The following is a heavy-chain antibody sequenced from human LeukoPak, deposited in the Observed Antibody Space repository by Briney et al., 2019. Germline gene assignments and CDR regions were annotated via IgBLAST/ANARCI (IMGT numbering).Heavy chain of an antibody. Sequence: GGSLRLSCAASGFTFSSYSMNWVRQAPGKGLEWVSYISSSSSTIYYADSVKGRFTISRDNAKNSLYLQMNSLRAEDTAVYYCAREPWYGDHNAFDYWGQGTLVTVSS. CDR3: AREPWYGDHNAFDY. J-gene: IGHJ4*02. D-gene: IGHD4-17*01. V-gene: IGHV3-48*04. CDR2: ISSSSSTI. CDR1: GFTFSSYS.